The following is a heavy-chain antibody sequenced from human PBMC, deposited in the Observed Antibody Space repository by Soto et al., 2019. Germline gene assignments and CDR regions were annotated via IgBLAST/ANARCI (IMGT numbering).Heavy chain of an antibody. CDR3: ARDPIVVVPAALPDI. J-gene: IGHJ3*02. CDR2: ISSSSSTI. CDR1: GFTFSSYS. V-gene: IGHV3-48*01. Sequence: EVQLVESGGGLVQPGGSLRLSCAASGFTFSSYSMNWVRQAPGKGLEWVSYISSSSSTIYYADSVKGRFTISRDNVKNSLYLQMNSLRAEDTAVYYCARDPIVVVPAALPDIWGQGTMVTVSS. D-gene: IGHD2-2*01.